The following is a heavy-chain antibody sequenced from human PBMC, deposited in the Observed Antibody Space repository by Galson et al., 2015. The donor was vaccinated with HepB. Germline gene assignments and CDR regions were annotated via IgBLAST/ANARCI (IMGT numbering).Heavy chain of an antibody. CDR3: AKDQGSARGWSGALDC. D-gene: IGHD6-19*01. CDR2: ISNDGNNK. J-gene: IGHJ4*02. CDR1: GFSFSNYG. V-gene: IGHV3-30*18. Sequence: SLRLSCAASGFSFSNYGIHWVRQAPGKGLEWVGLISNDGNNKYYAESVKGRFTISRDNSKNTLYLQMNTLRPEDTAVYFCAKDQGSARGWSGALDCWGQGTLVTVSS.